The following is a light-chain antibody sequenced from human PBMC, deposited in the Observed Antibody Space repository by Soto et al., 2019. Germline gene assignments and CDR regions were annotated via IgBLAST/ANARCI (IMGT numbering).Light chain of an antibody. CDR2: GAS. J-gene: IGKJ4*01. Sequence: PATLSVSPGERATLSCRASQSVSSNLAWYQQKPGQAPRLLIYGASTRATGIPARFSGSGSGTDFTLTISSLQSEDVAVYYCQQYNSWPSLTFGGGTKVDIK. V-gene: IGKV3-15*01. CDR1: QSVSSN. CDR3: QQYNSWPSLT.